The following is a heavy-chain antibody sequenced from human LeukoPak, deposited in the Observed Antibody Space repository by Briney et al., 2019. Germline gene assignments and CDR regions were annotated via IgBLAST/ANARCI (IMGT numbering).Heavy chain of an antibody. V-gene: IGHV1-2*02. CDR1: GYTFTGYY. CDR3: ARDPTYSSGWGDYYYYGMDV. Sequence: ASVKVSCKASGYTFTGYYMHWVRQAPGRGLEWMGWINPNSGGTNYAQKFQGRVTMTRDTSISTAYMELSRLRSDDTAVYYCARDPTYSSGWGDYYYYGMDVWGQGTTVTVSS. J-gene: IGHJ6*02. CDR2: INPNSGGT. D-gene: IGHD6-19*01.